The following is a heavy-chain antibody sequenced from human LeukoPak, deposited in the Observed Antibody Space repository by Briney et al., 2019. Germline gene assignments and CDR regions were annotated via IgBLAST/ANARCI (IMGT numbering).Heavy chain of an antibody. J-gene: IGHJ4*02. Sequence: SETLSLTCAVSGGSLSGYYWTWIRQPPGKGLEWVGEINHSGSTNYNPSLKSRVTISVNNSKTQFSLKMSSMTAADTAVYYCARARWYTLDNWGQGILVTVSS. CDR3: ARARWYTLDN. CDR1: GGSLSGYY. D-gene: IGHD2-15*01. CDR2: INHSGST. V-gene: IGHV4-34*01.